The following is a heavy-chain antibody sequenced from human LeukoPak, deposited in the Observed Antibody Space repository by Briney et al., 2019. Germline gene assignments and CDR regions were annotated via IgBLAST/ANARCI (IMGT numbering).Heavy chain of an antibody. CDR3: AKISSGYDSVAFDI. CDR1: GFTFSSYS. CDR2: ISSSSSYI. J-gene: IGHJ3*02. Sequence: GGSLRLSCAASGFTFSSYSMNWVRQAPGKGLEWVSSISSSSSYIYYADSVKGRFTISRDNAKNSLYLQMNSLRAEDTAVYYCAKISSGYDSVAFDIWGQGTMVTVSS. V-gene: IGHV3-21*01. D-gene: IGHD5-12*01.